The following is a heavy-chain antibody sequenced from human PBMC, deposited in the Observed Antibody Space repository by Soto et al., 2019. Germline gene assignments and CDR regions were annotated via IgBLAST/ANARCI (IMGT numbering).Heavy chain of an antibody. J-gene: IGHJ3*02. CDR2: MNPNSGNT. V-gene: IGHV1-8*01. Sequence: ASVKVSCKASGYTFTNYDINWVRQATGQGLEWMGWMNPNSGNTGYAQKFQGRVTMTRNTSISTAYMELSSLRSEDTAVYYCASSTMIAPGAFDIWGQGTMVTVSS. CDR3: ASSTMIAPGAFDI. CDR1: GYTFTNYD. D-gene: IGHD3-22*01.